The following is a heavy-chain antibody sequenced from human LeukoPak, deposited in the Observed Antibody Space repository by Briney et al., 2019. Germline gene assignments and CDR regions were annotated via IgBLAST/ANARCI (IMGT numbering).Heavy chain of an antibody. J-gene: IGHJ6*02. D-gene: IGHD2-15*01. CDR1: GFTFSTYF. Sequence: HPGGSLRLSCAASGFTFSTYFMHWVRQAPGKGLVWVSRINGDGISTTYADSVMGRFTISRDNAKNTLYLQMNSLRAEDTAVYYCARDAAVGGMDVWGQGTTVTVSS. CDR3: ARDAAVGGMDV. V-gene: IGHV3-74*01. CDR2: INGDGIST.